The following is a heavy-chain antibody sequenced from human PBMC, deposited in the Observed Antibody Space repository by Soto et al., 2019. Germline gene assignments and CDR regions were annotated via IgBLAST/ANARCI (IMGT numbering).Heavy chain of an antibody. J-gene: IGHJ4*02. D-gene: IGHD6-19*01. V-gene: IGHV3-48*01. CDR1: GFTFSSYS. Sequence: GGSLRLSCAASGFTFSSYSMNWVRQAPGKGLEWVSYISSSSSTIYYADSVKGRFTISRDNAKNSLYLQMNSLRAEDTAVYYCAREGQWLAYYFDYWGQGTLVTVSS. CDR2: ISSSSSTI. CDR3: AREGQWLAYYFDY.